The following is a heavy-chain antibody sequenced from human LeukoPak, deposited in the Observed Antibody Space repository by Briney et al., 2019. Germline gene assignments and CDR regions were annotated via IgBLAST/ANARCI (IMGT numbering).Heavy chain of an antibody. CDR2: INHSGST. J-gene: IGHJ3*02. D-gene: IGHD2-21*01. CDR1: GGSFSGYY. Sequence: SETLSLTCAVYGGSFSGYYWSWIRQPPGKGLEWIGEINHSGSTNYNPSLKSRVTISVDTSKNQFSLKLSSVTAADTAVYYCARGSRILWWRTTHDAFDIWGQGTMVTVSS. CDR3: ARGSRILWWRTTHDAFDI. V-gene: IGHV4-34*01.